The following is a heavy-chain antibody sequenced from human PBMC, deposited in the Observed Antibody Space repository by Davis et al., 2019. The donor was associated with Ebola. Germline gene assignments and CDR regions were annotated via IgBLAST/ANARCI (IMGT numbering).Heavy chain of an antibody. CDR2: IRYDGSTK. CDR1: TFTFSTYG. V-gene: IGHV3-30*02. Sequence: GESLKISCATSTFTFSTYGMHWVRQAPGKGLEWVAFIRYDGSTKYYADSVKGRFTISRDNSKNTLYLQMNTLRVEDTAVYYCARDSDDYSFDYWGQGTLVTVSS. J-gene: IGHJ4*02. D-gene: IGHD4-11*01. CDR3: ARDSDDYSFDY.